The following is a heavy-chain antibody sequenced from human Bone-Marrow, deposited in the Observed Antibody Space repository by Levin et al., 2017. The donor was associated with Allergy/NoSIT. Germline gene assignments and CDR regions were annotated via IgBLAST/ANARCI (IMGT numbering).Heavy chain of an antibody. CDR3: ARGRLSGGFDY. D-gene: IGHD3-10*01. Sequence: PGESLKISCKASGGTFSSYAISWVRQAPGQGLEWMGGIIPIFGTANYAQKFQGRVTITADKSTSTAYMELSSLRSEDTAVYYCARGRLSGGFDYWGQGTLVTVSS. CDR2: IIPIFGTA. CDR1: GGTFSSYA. J-gene: IGHJ4*02. V-gene: IGHV1-69*06.